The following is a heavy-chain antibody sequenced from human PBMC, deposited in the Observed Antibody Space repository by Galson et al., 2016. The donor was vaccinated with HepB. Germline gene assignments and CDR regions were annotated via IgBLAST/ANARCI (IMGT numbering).Heavy chain of an antibody. CDR3: ARNFGKTQGY. J-gene: IGHJ4*02. Sequence: SETLSLTCAVYGGSVSGYSWSWIRQPPGKGLEWTGEINQDRTTNYNPSLKSRVTISIDTSKNQFSVNLSSVTAADTAVYYCARNFGKTQGYWGQGTLVTVSS. CDR2: INQDRTT. V-gene: IGHV4-34*01. CDR1: GGSVSGYS. D-gene: IGHD3-10*01.